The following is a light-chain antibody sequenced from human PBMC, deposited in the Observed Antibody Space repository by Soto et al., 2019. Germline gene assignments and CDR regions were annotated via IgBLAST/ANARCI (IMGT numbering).Light chain of an antibody. CDR2: XAS. Sequence: DVQLTQWPSGLSASAGDRVTITCLTSQVVXSGLGWYQKKPGKAPKFLIYXASILESGVTSMFSGSGSGTEFTLTISSLQPYDVATYYCQQYNSYWTFGQGTKVDI. V-gene: IGKV1-5*03. J-gene: IGKJ1*01. CDR1: QVVXSG. CDR3: QQYNSYWT.